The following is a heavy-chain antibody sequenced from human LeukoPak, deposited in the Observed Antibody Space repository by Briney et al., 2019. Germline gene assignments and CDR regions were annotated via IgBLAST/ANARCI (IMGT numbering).Heavy chain of an antibody. Sequence: GGSLRLSCAASGFTFSTYTMNWVRQAPGKGLEWISAISSSTTYIYYADSVKGRFTISRDNAKNSLFLQMNSLRAEDAAVYYCAGGYCSAGSCYKGDYWGQGTLVTVSS. J-gene: IGHJ4*02. V-gene: IGHV3-21*06. CDR2: ISSSTTYI. CDR3: AGGYCSAGSCYKGDY. CDR1: GFTFSTYT. D-gene: IGHD2-15*01.